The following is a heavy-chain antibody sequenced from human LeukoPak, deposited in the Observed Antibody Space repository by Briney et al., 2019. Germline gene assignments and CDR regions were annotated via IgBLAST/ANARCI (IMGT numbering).Heavy chain of an antibody. J-gene: IGHJ4*02. D-gene: IGHD2-15*01. V-gene: IGHV3-30*02. CDR3: AKDFSWSFDY. CDR2: IRNDGSDK. CDR1: GFTFSRNG. Sequence: GGSLRLSCAASGFTFSRNGMHWVRQAPGKGLEWVAYIRNDGSDKYYADSMEGRFTISRDDSKYTLYLQMNSLRLEDTAVYHCAKDFSWSFDYWGQGTLVTVSS.